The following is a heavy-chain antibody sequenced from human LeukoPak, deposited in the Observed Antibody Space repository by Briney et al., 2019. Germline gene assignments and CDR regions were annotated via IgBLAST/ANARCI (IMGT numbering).Heavy chain of an antibody. D-gene: IGHD5-24*01. V-gene: IGHV3-48*03. CDR1: GFTFSSYE. CDR3: ARWGRWLHRYYFDY. Sequence: GGSLRLSCAASGFTFSSYEMNWVRQAPGKGLEWVSYISISGSTIYYADSVKGRFTISRDNAKNSLYLQMNSLRAEDTAVYYCARWGRWLHRYYFDYWGQGTLVTVSS. J-gene: IGHJ4*02. CDR2: ISISGSTI.